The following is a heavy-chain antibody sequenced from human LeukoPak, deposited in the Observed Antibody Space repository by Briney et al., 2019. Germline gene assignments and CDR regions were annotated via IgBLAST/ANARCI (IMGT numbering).Heavy chain of an antibody. CDR1: GFTFSSYA. Sequence: PGGSLRLSCAASGFTFSSYAMHWVRQAPGKGLEWVAVISYDGSNKYYADSVKGRFTISRDNSKNTLYLQMNSLRAEDTAVYYCARDLHLTSGYYYDSSGFIDYWGQGTLVTVSS. CDR2: ISYDGSNK. D-gene: IGHD3-22*01. J-gene: IGHJ4*02. V-gene: IGHV3-30-3*01. CDR3: ARDLHLTSGYYYDSSGFIDY.